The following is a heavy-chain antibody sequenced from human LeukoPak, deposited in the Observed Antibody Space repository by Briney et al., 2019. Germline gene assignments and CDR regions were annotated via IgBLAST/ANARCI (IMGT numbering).Heavy chain of an antibody. CDR2: ISYDGSNK. CDR1: GFTFSSYA. Sequence: GGSLRLSCAASGFTFSSYAMHWVRQAPGKGLEWVAVISYDGSNKYYADSVKGRFTISRDNSKNTLYLQMNSLRVEDTAVYYCARDLTSYDYVWDYWGQGTLVTVSS. CDR3: ARDLTSYDYVWDY. V-gene: IGHV3-30*14. J-gene: IGHJ4*02. D-gene: IGHD3-16*01.